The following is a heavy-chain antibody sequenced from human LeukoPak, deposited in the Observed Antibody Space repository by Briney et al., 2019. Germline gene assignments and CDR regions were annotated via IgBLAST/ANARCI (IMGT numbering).Heavy chain of an antibody. J-gene: IGHJ6*02. Sequence: GASLRLSCAASGFTFSSYAMSWVRQAPGKGLEWVSAISGSGGSTYYADSVKGRLTISRDNSKDTLYLQMNSLRAEDTAVYYCAKGAVYYYGSGSYYYYYGMDVWGQGTTVTVSS. CDR2: ISGSGGST. CDR3: AKGAVYYYGSGSYYYYYGMDV. D-gene: IGHD3-10*01. V-gene: IGHV3-23*01. CDR1: GFTFSSYA.